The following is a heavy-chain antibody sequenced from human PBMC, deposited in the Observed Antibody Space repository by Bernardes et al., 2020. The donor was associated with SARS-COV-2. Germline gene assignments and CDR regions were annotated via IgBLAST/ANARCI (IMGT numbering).Heavy chain of an antibody. Sequence: LSITCPVYVGSFSVSYWIWIRQPPVKGLEWIGDITHSGSTNYNPSLKSRVTISVDTSKNQFFLKLSSVTAADTAVYYCARRNRNCSSTSCYTNWFDPWCQGTLVTVSS. D-gene: IGHD2-2*02. CDR2: ITHSGST. J-gene: IGHJ5*02. V-gene: IGHV4-34*01. CDR3: ARRNRNCSSTSCYTNWFDP. CDR1: VGSFSVSY.